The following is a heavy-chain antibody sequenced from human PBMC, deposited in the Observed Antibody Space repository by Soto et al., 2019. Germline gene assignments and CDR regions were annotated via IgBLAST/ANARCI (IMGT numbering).Heavy chain of an antibody. J-gene: IGHJ4*02. CDR2: IYYSGST. CDR3: ATTLASASDY. D-gene: IGHD4-17*01. V-gene: IGHV4-39*01. Sequence: SETLSLTCTVSGGSISSSSYYWGWIRQPPGKGLEWIGSIYYSGSTYYNPSLKSRVTISVDTSKNQFSLKLSSVTAADTAVYYCATTLASASDYWGQGTLVTVSS. CDR1: GGSISSSSYY.